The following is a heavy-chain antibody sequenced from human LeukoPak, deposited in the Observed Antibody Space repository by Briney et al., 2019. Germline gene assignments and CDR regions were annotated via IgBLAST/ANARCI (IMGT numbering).Heavy chain of an antibody. V-gene: IGHV4-31*03. Sequence: PSQTLSLICTVSGGSISSGGYYWSWIRQHPGKGLEWIGYIYYSGSTYYNPSLKSRVTISVDTSKNQFSLKLSSVTAADTAVYYCARRAGGAYCGGDCYSLDYWGQGTLVTVSS. J-gene: IGHJ4*02. CDR3: ARRAGGAYCGGDCYSLDY. CDR1: GGSISSGGYY. CDR2: IYYSGST. D-gene: IGHD2-21*02.